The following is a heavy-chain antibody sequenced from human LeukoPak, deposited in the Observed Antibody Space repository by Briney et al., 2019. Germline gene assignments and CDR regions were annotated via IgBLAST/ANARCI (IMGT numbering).Heavy chain of an antibody. CDR2: TDWDDDK. CDR1: EFSLSTSGMR. CDR3: ARVPYSSSSSGTFDY. V-gene: IGHV2-70*04. Sequence: SGPTLVNPTQPLTLTCTFSEFSLSTSGMRVSWIRQPPGKALEWLAHTDWDDDKFYSTSLKTRLTISKDTSKNQVVLTMTNMDPVDTATYYCARVPYSSSSSGTFDYWGQGTLVTVSS. J-gene: IGHJ4*02. D-gene: IGHD6-6*01.